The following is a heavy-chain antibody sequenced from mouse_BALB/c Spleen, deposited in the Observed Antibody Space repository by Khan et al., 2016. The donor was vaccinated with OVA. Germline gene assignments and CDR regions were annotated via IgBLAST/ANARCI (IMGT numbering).Heavy chain of an antibody. CDR3: ARGYFGNYDFAY. Sequence: VQLQESGAELVKPGASVKLSCKTSGYTFTSYWIQWVKQRPGQGLGWIGEIFPGTGTTYYNENFKGKATLTIDTSSTTAYIQLSSLTSEDSAVSFCARGYFGNYDFAYWGPVTLVTVSS. V-gene: IGHV1S132*01. D-gene: IGHD2-1*01. J-gene: IGHJ3*01. CDR2: IFPGTGTT. CDR1: GYTFTSYW.